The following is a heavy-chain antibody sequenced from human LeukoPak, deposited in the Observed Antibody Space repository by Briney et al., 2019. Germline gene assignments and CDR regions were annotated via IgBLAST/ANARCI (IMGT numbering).Heavy chain of an antibody. CDR3: AKTFHVDTAMVYYFDY. J-gene: IGHJ4*02. CDR2: IWYDGSNK. Sequence: PGGSLRLSCAASGFTFSSYGMHWVRQAPGKGLEWVAVIWYDGSNKYYADSVKGRFTISRDNAKNSLYLQMNSLRAEDTAVYYCAKTFHVDTAMVYYFDYWGQGTLVTVSS. CDR1: GFTFSSYG. D-gene: IGHD5-18*01. V-gene: IGHV3-33*03.